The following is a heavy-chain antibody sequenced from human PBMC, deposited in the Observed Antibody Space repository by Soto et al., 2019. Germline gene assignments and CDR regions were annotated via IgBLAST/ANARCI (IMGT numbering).Heavy chain of an antibody. CDR3: ARARRSSNSSYTQSYYYAMDV. D-gene: IGHD2-2*02. Sequence: SVKVSCKASGGTFSSYAISWVRQAPGQGLEWMGGIIPIFGTANYAQKFQGRVTITADESTSTAYMELSSLRSEDTAVYYCARARRSSNSSYTQSYYYAMDVWGQGTTVTVSS. J-gene: IGHJ6*02. V-gene: IGHV1-69*13. CDR1: GGTFSSYA. CDR2: IIPIFGTA.